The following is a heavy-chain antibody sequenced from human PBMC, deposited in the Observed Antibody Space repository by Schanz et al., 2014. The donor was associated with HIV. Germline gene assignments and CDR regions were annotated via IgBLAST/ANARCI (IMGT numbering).Heavy chain of an antibody. CDR3: ARGYCGGDGCYLRYDAFDI. CDR1: GLIFRTYD. CDR2: INEGGDFR. D-gene: IGHD2-21*01. Sequence: EVQLVESGGGLVKRGGSLRLSCVVSGLIFRTYDMNWVRQAPGKALEWVSSINEGGDFRYYADSVRGRFTISRDNAKNAVFLQMNSLRVEDTAVYYCARGYCGGDGCYLRYDAFDIWGHGTMISIS. V-gene: IGHV3-21*01. J-gene: IGHJ3*02.